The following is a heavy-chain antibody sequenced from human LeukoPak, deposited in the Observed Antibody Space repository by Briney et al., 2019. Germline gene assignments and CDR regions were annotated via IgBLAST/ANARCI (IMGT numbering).Heavy chain of an antibody. CDR1: GFTFSSYA. J-gene: IGHJ4*02. CDR2: IYSGGNT. D-gene: IGHD3-22*01. CDR3: ARGSYYDSSGYYYD. Sequence: PGGSLRLSCAASGFTFSSYAMSWVRQAPGKGLEWVSVIYSGGNTYYADSVKGRFTISRDNSKNTLYLQMNNLRAEDTAVYYCARGSYYDSSGYYYDWGQGTLVTVSS. V-gene: IGHV3-66*01.